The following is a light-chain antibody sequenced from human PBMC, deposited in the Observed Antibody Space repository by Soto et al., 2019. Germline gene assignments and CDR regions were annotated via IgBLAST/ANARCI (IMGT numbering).Light chain of an antibody. V-gene: IGKV3-15*01. CDR1: QSVSSN. CDR3: QQYNVWPLT. Sequence: EIVMTQSPATLSVSPGERATLSCRASQSVSSNLAWYQQKPGQTPKLLIYVASTRATGSPAWFSGSGSGTEFTHTISSLQSEDFAVYYCQQYNVWPLTFGGGTKVEFK. CDR2: VAS. J-gene: IGKJ4*01.